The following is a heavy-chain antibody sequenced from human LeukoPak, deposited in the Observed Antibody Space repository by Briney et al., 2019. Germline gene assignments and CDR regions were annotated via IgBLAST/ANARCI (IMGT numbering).Heavy chain of an antibody. Sequence: GGSLTLSCTTSGFAFSNYWMYWVRQAPGKGLVWVSRIKSDGSGITYTDSVKGRFTISRDNGKNSVYLEMNSLRAEDTALYYCARDFRENYSIDYWGQGTLVTVSS. V-gene: IGHV3-74*01. D-gene: IGHD1-7*01. CDR3: ARDFRENYSIDY. J-gene: IGHJ4*02. CDR2: IKSDGSGI. CDR1: GFAFSNYW.